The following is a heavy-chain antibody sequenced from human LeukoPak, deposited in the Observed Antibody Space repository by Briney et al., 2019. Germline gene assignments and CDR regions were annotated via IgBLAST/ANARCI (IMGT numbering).Heavy chain of an antibody. D-gene: IGHD3-9*01. J-gene: IGHJ4*02. CDR3: ARDLAERYFDWLFPNFDY. V-gene: IGHV1-69*04. Sequence: SVKVSCKASGGTFSSYAISWVRQAPGQGLEWMGRIIPIPGIANYAQKFQGRVTITADKSTSTAYMELSSLRSEDTAVYYCARDLAERYFDWLFPNFDYWGQGTLVTVSS. CDR1: GGTFSSYA. CDR2: IIPIPGIA.